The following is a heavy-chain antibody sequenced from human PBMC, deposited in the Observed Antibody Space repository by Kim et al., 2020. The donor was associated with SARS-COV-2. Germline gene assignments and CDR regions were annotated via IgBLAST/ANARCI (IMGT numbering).Heavy chain of an antibody. CDR3: ARDRGAGYDILTGPGIRWFDP. V-gene: IGHV3-30*04. J-gene: IGHJ5*02. CDR1: GFTFSSYA. CDR2: ISYDGSNK. D-gene: IGHD3-9*01. Sequence: GGSLRLSCAASGFTFSSYAMHWVRQAPGKGLEWVAVISYDGSNKYYADSVKGRFTISRDNSKNTLYLQMNSLRAEDTAVYYCARDRGAGYDILTGPGIRWFDPWGQGTLVTVSS.